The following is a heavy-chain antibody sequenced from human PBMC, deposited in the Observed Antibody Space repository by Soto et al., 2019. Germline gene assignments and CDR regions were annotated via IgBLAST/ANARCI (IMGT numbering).Heavy chain of an antibody. CDR2: IKQDGSEN. J-gene: IGHJ6*02. CDR3: AKAIRTGNYGMDV. V-gene: IGHV3-7*05. Sequence: GGSLRLSCAASGFTFSNYWMSWVRQAPGEGLEWVANIKQDGSENSYVDSVKGRFTISRDNAKNSVYLQMNSLRTEDTALYYCAKAIRTGNYGMDVWGQGTTVTVSS. CDR1: GFTFSNYW.